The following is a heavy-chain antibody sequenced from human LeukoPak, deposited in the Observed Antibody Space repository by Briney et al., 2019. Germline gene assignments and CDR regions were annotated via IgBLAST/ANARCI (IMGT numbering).Heavy chain of an antibody. Sequence: GGSLRLSCAASGFTFSSYWMHWVRQAPGKGLVWVSRINTDGSSTSYADSVKGRFTISRDNAKNTLYLQMNSLRAEDTAVYYCAREPPYQIQLWLRAVDYWGQGTLVTISS. CDR3: AREPPYQIQLWLRAVDY. V-gene: IGHV3-74*01. J-gene: IGHJ4*02. CDR2: INTDGSST. CDR1: GFTFSSYW. D-gene: IGHD5-18*01.